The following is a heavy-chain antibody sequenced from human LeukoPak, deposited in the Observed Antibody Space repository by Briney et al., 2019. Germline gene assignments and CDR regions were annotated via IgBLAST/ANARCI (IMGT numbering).Heavy chain of an antibody. J-gene: IGHJ4*02. Sequence: GGSLRLSCAASGFTFDDYAMHWVRQVPGKGLEWVSLINWDGNTTYYEDSVKGRFTISRDNNKNALYLQMNSLRPEDTALYYCVKDSTVTYGRGPYFPPHYFGSWGQGTLVTVSS. CDR3: VKDSTVTYGRGPYFPPHYFGS. CDR2: INWDGNTT. CDR1: GFTFDDYA. D-gene: IGHD4-17*01. V-gene: IGHV3-43D*03.